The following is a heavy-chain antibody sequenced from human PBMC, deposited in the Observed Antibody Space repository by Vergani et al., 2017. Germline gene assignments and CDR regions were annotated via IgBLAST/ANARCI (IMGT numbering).Heavy chain of an antibody. J-gene: IGHJ4*02. Sequence: QVQLVESGGGVVQPGRSLRLSCAASGFTFSSYAMHWVRQAPGKGLEWVAVISYDGSNKYYADSVKGRFTISRDNSKNTLYLQMNSLRAEDTAVYYCASGLYSSSCPYDYWGQGTLVTVSS. CDR3: ASGLYSSSCPYDY. CDR1: GFTFSSYA. D-gene: IGHD6-13*01. V-gene: IGHV3-30*01. CDR2: ISYDGSNK.